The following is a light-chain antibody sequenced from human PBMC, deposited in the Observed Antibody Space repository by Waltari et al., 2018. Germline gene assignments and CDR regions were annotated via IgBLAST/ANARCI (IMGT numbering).Light chain of an antibody. Sequence: DIQLTQPPSSLSASVGDRLPITCQASQDTGDSLNWFQHTPGTPPELLIYSVSRLDYGVPSRFTGSRSGTNYSFSISNLQPDDIATYFCQQYRSLPLTFGQGTK. J-gene: IGKJ2*01. CDR1: QDTGDS. V-gene: IGKV1-33*01. CDR3: QQYRSLPLT. CDR2: SVS.